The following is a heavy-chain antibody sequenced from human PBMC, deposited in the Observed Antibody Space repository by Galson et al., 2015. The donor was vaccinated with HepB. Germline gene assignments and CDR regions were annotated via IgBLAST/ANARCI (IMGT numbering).Heavy chain of an antibody. J-gene: IGHJ3*02. D-gene: IGHD2-2*01. CDR2: IYCGGST. CDR1: GFTVSNNY. V-gene: IGHV3-53*01. CDR3: ARDRCSSTSCYPHDAFDS. Sequence: SLRLSCAASGFTVSNNYMSWVRQAPGKGLEWVSVIYCGGSTFYADSVKGRFNISRDNSKNTLYLQMNSLRADDTAVYYCARDRCSSTSCYPHDAFDSWGQATMVTVS.